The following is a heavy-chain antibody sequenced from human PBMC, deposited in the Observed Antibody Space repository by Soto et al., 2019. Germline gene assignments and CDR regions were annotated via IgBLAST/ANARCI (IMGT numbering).Heavy chain of an antibody. Sequence: EVQLVESGGGLVQPGGSLRLSCAASGFTFSSYWMSWVRRAPGKGLEWVANIKQDGSEKYYVDSVKGRFTISRDNAKNSLYLQMNSLRAEDTAAYYCARDYSGSGDYGMDVWGQGTTVTVSS. D-gene: IGHD3-10*01. V-gene: IGHV3-7*04. CDR3: ARDYSGSGDYGMDV. CDR1: GFTFSSYW. CDR2: IKQDGSEK. J-gene: IGHJ6*02.